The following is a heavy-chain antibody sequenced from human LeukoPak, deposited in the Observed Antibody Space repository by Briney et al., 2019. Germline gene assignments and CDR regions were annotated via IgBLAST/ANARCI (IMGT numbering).Heavy chain of an antibody. D-gene: IGHD5-12*01. J-gene: IGHJ5*02. CDR2: IYYSGST. CDR3: ARRRVIRSGYDVNWFDP. CDR1: GGSISSSNW. V-gene: IGHV4-61*01. Sequence: SETLSLTRAVSGGSISSSNWWSWIRQPPGKGLEWIGYIYYSGSTNYNPSLKSRVTISVDTSKNQFSLKLSSVTAADTAVYYRARRRVIRSGYDVNWFDPWGQGTLVTVSS.